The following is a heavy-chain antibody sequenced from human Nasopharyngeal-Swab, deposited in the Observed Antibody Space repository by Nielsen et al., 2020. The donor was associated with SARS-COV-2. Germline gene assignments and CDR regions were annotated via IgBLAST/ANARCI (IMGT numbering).Heavy chain of an antibody. V-gene: IGHV6-1*01. CDR3: TRGFGNH. Sequence: SQTLSLTCDISGDTVSSTTAAWHWIRQSPSRGLEWLGRTYYRSEWSSDYAASVRSRITITADTSKNQFSLHLNSVTPEDTAVYYCTRGFGNHWGQGTPVTVSS. CDR2: TYYRSEWSS. J-gene: IGHJ5*02. CDR1: GDTVSSTTAA. D-gene: IGHD3-10*01.